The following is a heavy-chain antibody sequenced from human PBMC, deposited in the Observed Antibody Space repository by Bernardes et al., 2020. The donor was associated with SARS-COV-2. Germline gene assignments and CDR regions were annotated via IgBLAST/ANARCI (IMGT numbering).Heavy chain of an antibody. CDR3: VKSQVVFGVHSVGGYYYYMDV. V-gene: IGHV3-64D*08. CDR2: SDNNGGVT. D-gene: IGHD3-3*01. Sequence: GGSLRLSCSASGFTFSGHFMHWVRQAPGKGLEYISGSDNNGGVTYYPDSVKGRFTISRDNSKNTLYLQMTGLRVDDTAVYYCVKSQVVFGVHSVGGYYYYMDVWGKGTTVTVSS. J-gene: IGHJ6*03. CDR1: GFTFSGHF.